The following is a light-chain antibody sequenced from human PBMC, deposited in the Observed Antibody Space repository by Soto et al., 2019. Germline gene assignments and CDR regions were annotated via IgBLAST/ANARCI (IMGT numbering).Light chain of an antibody. J-gene: IGKJ5*01. CDR1: RSVGFS. CDR3: QQRSNWIT. Sequence: DIALTQSPDTLSVSPWERATLSCRASRSVGFSLGWYQQKPGQAPRLLIYDTSTRATGVPARFSGSGSGTDFTLTISSLEPEDFAVYYCQQRSNWITFGQGTRLEIK. V-gene: IGKV3-11*01. CDR2: DTS.